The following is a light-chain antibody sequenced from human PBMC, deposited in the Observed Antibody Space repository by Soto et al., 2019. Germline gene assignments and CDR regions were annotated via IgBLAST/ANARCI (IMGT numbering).Light chain of an antibody. J-gene: IGKJ1*01. CDR2: GAS. CDR1: QSVDIS. CDR3: QQYRSWPRT. V-gene: IGKV3-15*01. Sequence: EIVLTQSPATLSVSPGERVILSCRASQSVDISLAWYQQKPGQAPRLLIYGASTRATDMPGTFSGRGSGTEFTLTITSLRPEDFGVHYCQQYRSWPRTLGHRTKVDIK.